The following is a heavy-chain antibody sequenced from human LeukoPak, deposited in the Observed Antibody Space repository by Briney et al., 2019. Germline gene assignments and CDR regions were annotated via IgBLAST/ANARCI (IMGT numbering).Heavy chain of an antibody. CDR1: GFTFSNYW. CDR3: AGGAGSLIDY. V-gene: IGHV3-7*01. J-gene: IGHJ4*02. Sequence: GGSLRLSCAASGFTFSNYWMNWVRQAPGKGPEWVAIIKKDGSEIYYVDSVKGRFTISRDNAKNSLYLQMNSLRADDTAVYFCAGGAGSLIDYWGQGALVTVSS. CDR2: IKKDGSEI.